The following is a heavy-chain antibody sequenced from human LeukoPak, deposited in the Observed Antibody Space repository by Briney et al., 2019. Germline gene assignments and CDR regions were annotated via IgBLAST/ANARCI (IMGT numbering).Heavy chain of an antibody. J-gene: IGHJ4*02. CDR3: ARSHCTTTNCYSHFDY. CDR2: INPNSGAT. D-gene: IGHD2-2*01. CDR1: GYTFIGYY. V-gene: IGHV1-2*02. Sequence: ASVKVSCKASGYTFIGYYIHWVRQAPGLGFESMGFINPNSGATKSAQKFQGRVTMTRDTSISTAYLDLSRLTSDDTALYYCARSHCTTTNCYSHFDYWGQGTPLTVSS.